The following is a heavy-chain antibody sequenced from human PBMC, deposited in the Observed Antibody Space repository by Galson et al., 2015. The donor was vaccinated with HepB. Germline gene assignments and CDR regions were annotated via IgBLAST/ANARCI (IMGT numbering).Heavy chain of an antibody. V-gene: IGHV1-69*02. CDR3: ARPNYGGNNPQNYWYFDL. CDR2: IIPILGIA. J-gene: IGHJ2*01. Sequence: SVKVSCKASGGTFSSYTISWVRQAPGQGLEWMGRIIPILGIANYAQKFQGRVTITADKSTSTAYMELSSLRSEDTAVYYCARPNYGGNNPQNYWYFDLWGRGTLVTVSS. D-gene: IGHD4-23*01. CDR1: GGTFSSYT.